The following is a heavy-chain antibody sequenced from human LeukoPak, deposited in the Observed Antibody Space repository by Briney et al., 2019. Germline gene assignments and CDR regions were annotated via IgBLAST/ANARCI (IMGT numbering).Heavy chain of an antibody. J-gene: IGHJ4*02. D-gene: IGHD3-10*01. CDR3: ARDSGLDTYYYGSGKGADY. V-gene: IGHV1-8*01. CDR2: MNPNSGNT. CDR1: GYTFTSYD. Sequence: GASVKVSCKASGYTFTSYDINWVRQATGQGLEWMGWMNPNSGNTGFAQKFQGRVTMTRNTSISTAYMELSSLRAEDTAVYYCARDSGLDTYYYGSGKGADYWGQGTLVTVSS.